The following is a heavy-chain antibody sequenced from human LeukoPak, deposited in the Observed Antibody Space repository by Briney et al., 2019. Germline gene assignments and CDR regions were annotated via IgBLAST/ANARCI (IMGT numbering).Heavy chain of an antibody. CDR2: IDPGDSYT. V-gene: IGHV5-10-1*01. CDR1: GSNFTNYW. CDR3: ASLPFDSAFDY. J-gene: IGHJ4*02. D-gene: IGHD3-9*01. Sequence: GESLKISCQGSGSNFTNYWINWARQMQGKGLEWMGRIDPGDSYTNYSPSFQGHVPMSAHKSLSTAYLRWSSLKASDTAVYYCASLPFDSAFDYWGQGTLVSVSS.